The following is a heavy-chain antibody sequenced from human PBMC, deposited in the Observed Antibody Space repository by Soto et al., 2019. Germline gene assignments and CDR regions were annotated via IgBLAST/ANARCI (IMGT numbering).Heavy chain of an antibody. CDR2: IWDDGSNK. D-gene: IGHD3-10*01. CDR3: ARDLKKGSYFDY. V-gene: IGHV3-33*01. Sequence: QVQLVESGGGVVQPGRSLRLSCAASGFTFSTSAMHWVRQAPGKGLEWVAFIWDDGSNKYYADSVKDRFTISRDNSKNTLYLQMNSLRAEDTAVYYCARDLKKGSYFDYWGQGTLVTVSS. CDR1: GFTFSTSA. J-gene: IGHJ4*02.